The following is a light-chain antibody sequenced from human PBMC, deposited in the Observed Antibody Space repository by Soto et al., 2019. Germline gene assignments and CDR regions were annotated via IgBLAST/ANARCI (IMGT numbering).Light chain of an antibody. V-gene: IGLV6-57*01. CDR1: SGSIASNY. CDR2: EDN. J-gene: IGLJ3*02. Sequence: NFMLTQPHSVSASPGKTVTISCTRSSGSIASNYVQWYQQRPGSSPTTVIYEDNQRPSGVPDRFSGSIDSSSNSASLTISGLKTEDEADYFCQSYDSYYQVFGGGTKLTVL. CDR3: QSYDSYYQV.